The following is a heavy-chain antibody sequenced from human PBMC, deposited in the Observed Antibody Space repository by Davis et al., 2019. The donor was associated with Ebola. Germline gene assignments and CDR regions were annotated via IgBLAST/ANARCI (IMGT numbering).Heavy chain of an antibody. CDR3: ARRAWFDP. J-gene: IGHJ5*02. Sequence: PGGPLRLSCAASGFTFSSYGMHWVRQAPGKGLEWVAVISYDGSNKYYADSVKGRFTISRDNAKNSLYLQMNSLRAEDTAVYYCARRAWFDPWGQGTLVTVSS. V-gene: IGHV3-30*03. CDR2: ISYDGSNK. CDR1: GFTFSSYG.